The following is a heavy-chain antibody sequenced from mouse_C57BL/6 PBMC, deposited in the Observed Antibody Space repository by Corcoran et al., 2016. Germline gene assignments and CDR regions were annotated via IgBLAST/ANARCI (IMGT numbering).Heavy chain of an antibody. CDR1: GYTFTTYG. D-gene: IGHD2-4*01. Sequence: QIQLVQSGPELKKPGETVKISCTASGYTFTTYGMRWVKQAPGKGLKWMGWINTYSGVPTYADDFKGRFAFSLETSASTAYLQINNLKNEDTATYFCARYDYDYAMDYWGQGTSVTVSS. CDR3: ARYDYDYAMDY. CDR2: INTYSGVP. J-gene: IGHJ4*01. V-gene: IGHV9-3*01.